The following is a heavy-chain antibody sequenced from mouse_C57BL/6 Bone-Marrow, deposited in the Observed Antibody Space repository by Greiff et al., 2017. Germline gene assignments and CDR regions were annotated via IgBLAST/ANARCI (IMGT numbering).Heavy chain of an antibody. J-gene: IGHJ3*01. Sequence: SGPELVKPGASVKISCKASGYSFTGYYMNWVKQSPEKSLEWIGEINPSTGGTTYNQKFKAKATLTVDKSSSTAYMQLKSLTSEDSAVYYCARAGGAYWGQGTLVTVSA. V-gene: IGHV1-42*01. CDR2: INPSTGGT. CDR3: ARAGGAY. CDR1: GYSFTGYY.